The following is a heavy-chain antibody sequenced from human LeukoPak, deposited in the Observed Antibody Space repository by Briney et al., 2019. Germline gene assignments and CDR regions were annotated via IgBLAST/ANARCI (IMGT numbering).Heavy chain of an antibody. Sequence: GGALRLSCSASGFTFGDYAMNWVRQTPAKGLEWISSITGSGSNTYYAASVKGRFTISRDNSKDTLYLQLDSLKAEHTAMYYCARDPSVAGMGRGYFDYWGQGILVTVSS. J-gene: IGHJ4*02. D-gene: IGHD6-19*01. V-gene: IGHV3-23*01. CDR1: GFTFGDYA. CDR3: ARDPSVAGMGRGYFDY. CDR2: ITGSGSNT.